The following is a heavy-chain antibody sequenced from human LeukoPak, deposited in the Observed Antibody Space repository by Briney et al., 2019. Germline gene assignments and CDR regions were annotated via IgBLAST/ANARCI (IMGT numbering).Heavy chain of an antibody. CDR2: IYHSGST. CDR3: ARVDYGGNSFYYFDY. D-gene: IGHD4-23*01. J-gene: IGHJ4*02. Sequence: SETLSLTCTVSGYSISSDYYWGWIRQPPGKGLEWIGSIYHSGSTYYNPSLKSRVTISVDTSKNQFSLKLSSVTAADTAVYYCARVDYGGNSFYYFDYWGQGTLVTVSS. V-gene: IGHV4-38-2*02. CDR1: GYSISSDYY.